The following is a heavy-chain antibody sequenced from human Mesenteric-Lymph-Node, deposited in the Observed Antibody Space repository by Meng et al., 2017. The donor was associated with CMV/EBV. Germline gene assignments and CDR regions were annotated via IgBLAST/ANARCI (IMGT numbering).Heavy chain of an antibody. D-gene: IGHD1-14*01. CDR2: IYYSGSA. CDR3: ARNPYYYYGMDV. J-gene: IGHJ6*02. V-gene: IGHV4-59*01. CDR1: GGSISTYY. Sequence: SETLSLTCTVSGGSISTYYWSWIRQPPGKGLEWIGYIYYSGSANYNPSLKSRVTISIDKSKNEFSLNLTSVTAADTALYYCARNPYYYYGMDVWGQGTTVTVSS.